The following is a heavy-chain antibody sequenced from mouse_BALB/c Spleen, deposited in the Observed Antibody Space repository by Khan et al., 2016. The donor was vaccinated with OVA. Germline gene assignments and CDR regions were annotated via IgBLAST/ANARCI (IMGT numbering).Heavy chain of an antibody. CDR2: VNPNTDNT. CDR3: ARGYDFFAS. Sequence: EVQLQQSGPDLVKPGASVKISCKASGYSFTLYYMSWVKRSHGKSLEWIGRVNPNTDNTNYNQEFKGKAILTVDKSSNTAYMELRSLTSEDSAVYFCARGYDFFASGGQGTLVTVSA. CDR1: GYSFTLYY. D-gene: IGHD2-14*01. V-gene: IGHV1-26*01. J-gene: IGHJ3*01.